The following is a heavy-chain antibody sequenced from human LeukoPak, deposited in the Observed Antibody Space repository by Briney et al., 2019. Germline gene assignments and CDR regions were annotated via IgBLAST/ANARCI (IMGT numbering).Heavy chain of an antibody. V-gene: IGHV4-59*08. CDR2: IYYSGST. Sequence: PSETLSLTCTLSGGSINTYYWSWIRQPPGKGLEWIGNIYYSGSTNYSPSLRSRVTISVDTSKNQFSLKLTSVTAADTAVYYRARQGITFSDYYYYMDVWGKGTSVTVSS. D-gene: IGHD3-10*01. CDR3: ARQGITFSDYYYYMDV. J-gene: IGHJ6*03. CDR1: GGSINTYY.